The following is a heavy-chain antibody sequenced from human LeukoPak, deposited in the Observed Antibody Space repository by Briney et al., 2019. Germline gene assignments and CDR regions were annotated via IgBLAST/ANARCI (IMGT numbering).Heavy chain of an antibody. CDR3: AREGIAAAGWFDP. Sequence: ASVKVSSKASGGTFSSYAISWVRQAPGQGLEWMGRIIPILGIANYAQKFQGRVTITADKSTSTAYMELSSLRSEDTAVYYCAREGIAAAGWFDPWGQGTLVTVSS. CDR2: IIPILGIA. V-gene: IGHV1-69*04. CDR1: GGTFSSYA. D-gene: IGHD6-13*01. J-gene: IGHJ5*02.